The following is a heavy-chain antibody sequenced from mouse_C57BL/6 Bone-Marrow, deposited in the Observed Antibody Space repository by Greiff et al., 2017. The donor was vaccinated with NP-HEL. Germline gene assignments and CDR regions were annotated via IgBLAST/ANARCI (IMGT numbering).Heavy chain of an antibody. CDR1: GYTFTDYY. V-gene: IGHV1-26*01. CDR2: INPNNGGT. J-gene: IGHJ3*01. CDR3: ARAVWFAY. Sequence: VQLQQSGPELVKPGASVKISCKASGYTFTDYYMNWVKQSHGKSLEWIGDINPNNGGTSYNQKFKGKATLTVDKSSSTAYMELRSLTSEDSAVYYCARAVWFAYWGQGTLVTVSA.